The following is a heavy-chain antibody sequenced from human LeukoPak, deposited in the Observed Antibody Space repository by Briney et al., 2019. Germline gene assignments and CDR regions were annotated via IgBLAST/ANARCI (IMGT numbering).Heavy chain of an antibody. V-gene: IGHV4-4*07. J-gene: IGHJ4*02. CDR1: GGSISSYY. Sequence: PSETLSLTCTVSGGSISSYYWSWIRQPAGKGLEWIGRISTSVSTNYNPSLRSRVTFSVDTSKNQFSLKLSSVTAADTAVYYCAIISAGAEFDYWGQGTLVTVSS. CDR3: AIISAGAEFDY. D-gene: IGHD6-13*01. CDR2: ISTSVST.